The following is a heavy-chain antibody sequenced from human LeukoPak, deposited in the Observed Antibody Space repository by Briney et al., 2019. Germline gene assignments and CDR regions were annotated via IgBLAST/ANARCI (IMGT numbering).Heavy chain of an antibody. Sequence: SQTLSLTCTVSGGSISSDTYYWSWIRQPPGKGLEWIGYIYYSGSTNYNPSLKSRVTISVDTSKNQFSLRLSSVTAADTAVYYCARLYYYYYMDVWGKGTTVTVSS. V-gene: IGHV4-61*01. J-gene: IGHJ6*03. CDR3: ARLYYYYYMDV. CDR2: IYYSGST. CDR1: GGSISSDTYY.